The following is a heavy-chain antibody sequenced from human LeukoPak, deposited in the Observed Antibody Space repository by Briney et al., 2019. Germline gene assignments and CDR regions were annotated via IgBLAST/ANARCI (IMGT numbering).Heavy chain of an antibody. J-gene: IGHJ3*02. Sequence: PGRSLRLSCAASGFTFSRYWLHCVCQAPGKGLVWVSRINSDGSSTSYADSVKGRFTISRDNAKNTLYLQMNSLRAEDTAEYYCARAGVGRAFHIWGQGTMVTVSS. V-gene: IGHV3-74*01. CDR1: GFTFSRYW. D-gene: IGHD7-27*01. CDR2: INSDGSST. CDR3: ARAGVGRAFHI.